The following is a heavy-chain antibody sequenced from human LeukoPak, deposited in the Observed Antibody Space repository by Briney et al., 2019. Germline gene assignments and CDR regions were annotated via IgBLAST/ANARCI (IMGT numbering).Heavy chain of an antibody. V-gene: IGHV4-4*07. CDR3: ARDLRYSSGWYYFDY. CDR2: IYTSGST. CDR1: GGSISSYY. Sequence: SETLSLTCTVSGGSISSYYGSWFRKPAGKGLDWIGRIYTSGSTNYNPSLKSRVTMSVDTSKNQFSLKLSSVTAADTAVYYCARDLRYSSGWYYFDYWGQGTLVTVSS. J-gene: IGHJ4*02. D-gene: IGHD6-19*01.